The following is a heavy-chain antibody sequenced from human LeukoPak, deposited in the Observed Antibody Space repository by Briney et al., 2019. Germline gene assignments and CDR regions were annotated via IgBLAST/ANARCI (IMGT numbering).Heavy chain of an antibody. CDR1: GGSISSYY. J-gene: IGHJ4*02. V-gene: IGHV4-59*12. CDR3: ARTQYGSGNSIFDY. D-gene: IGHD3-10*01. CDR2: FYYSGST. Sequence: SETLSLTCTVSGGSISSYYWSWIRQPPGKGLEWIGYFYYSGSTNYNPSLKSRVTISVDTSKNQFSLKVTSVTAADTAVYYCARTQYGSGNSIFDYWGQGILVTVSS.